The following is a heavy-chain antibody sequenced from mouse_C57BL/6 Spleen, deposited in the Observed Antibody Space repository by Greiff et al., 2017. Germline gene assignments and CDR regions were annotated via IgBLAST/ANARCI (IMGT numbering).Heavy chain of an antibody. D-gene: IGHD1-1*01. CDR1: GFTFSSYG. V-gene: IGHV5-6*01. J-gene: IGHJ3*01. CDR3: AREGGDGSSYSAWFAY. Sequence: EVKLMESGGDLVKPGGSLKLSCAASGFTFSSYGMSWVRPTPDKRLEWVATISSGGSYTYYPDSVKGRFTISRDNAKNTLYLQLSSLKSEATAMYYCAREGGDGSSYSAWFAYWGQGTLVTVSA. CDR2: ISSGGSYT.